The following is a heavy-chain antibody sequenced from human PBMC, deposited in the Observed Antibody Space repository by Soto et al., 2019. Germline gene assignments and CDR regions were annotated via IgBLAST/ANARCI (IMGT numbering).Heavy chain of an antibody. CDR3: AKDRLALMTTDSDYMDV. D-gene: IGHD4-4*01. CDR1: GFTFSSYA. CDR2: IIGSGGST. V-gene: IGHV3-23*01. J-gene: IGHJ6*03. Sequence: GGSLRLSCAASGFTFSSYAMSWVRQAPGKGLEWVSAIIGSGGSTYYADSVKGQFTISRDNSKNTLYLQMNSLRAEDTALYYCAKDRLALMTTDSDYMDVWGKGTTVTVSS.